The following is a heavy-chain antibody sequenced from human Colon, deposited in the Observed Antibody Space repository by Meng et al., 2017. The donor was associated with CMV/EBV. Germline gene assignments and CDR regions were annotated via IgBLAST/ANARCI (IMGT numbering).Heavy chain of an antibody. V-gene: IGHV3-23*01. CDR1: GFTFSSYW. Sequence: GESLKISCAASGFTFSSYWMHWVRQAPGKGLVWVSAISGSADTTHYAASVQGRFTISRDNSKNTVYLQMDDLRAEDTAVYYCAKPHPDYYYDKTGGYGLDVWGQGTTVTVSS. D-gene: IGHD3-22*01. CDR3: AKPHPDYYYDKTGGYGLDV. CDR2: ISGSADTT. J-gene: IGHJ6*02.